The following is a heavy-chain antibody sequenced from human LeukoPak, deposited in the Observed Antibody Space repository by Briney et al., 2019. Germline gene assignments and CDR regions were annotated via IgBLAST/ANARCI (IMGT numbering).Heavy chain of an antibody. D-gene: IGHD2-2*01. V-gene: IGHV3-30*03. CDR3: ARPTYCSSTSCYGPIDP. CDR2: ISYDGSNK. CDR1: GFTFSSYG. Sequence: GGSLRLSCAASGFTFSSYGMHWVRQAPGKGLEWVAVISYDGSNKYYADSVKGRFTISRDNSKNTLYLQMNSLRAEDTAVYYCARPTYCSSTSCYGPIDPWGQGTLVTVSS. J-gene: IGHJ5*02.